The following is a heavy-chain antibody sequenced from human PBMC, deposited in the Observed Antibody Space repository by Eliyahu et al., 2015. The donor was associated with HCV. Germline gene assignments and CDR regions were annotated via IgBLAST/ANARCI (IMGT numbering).Heavy chain of an antibody. CDR1: GXTFSXCW. CDR3: AREAPGWMIVVAQKYYFDY. J-gene: IGHJ4*02. CDR2: IKQDGXEK. D-gene: IGHD3-22*01. V-gene: IGHV3-7*03. Sequence: EVQLVESGGGLVQPGGSLRLSCAASGXTFSXCWMXWVRQAPGRGREWXANIKQDGXEKYYVDSVKGRFTISRDNAKNSLYLQMNSLRAEDTAVYYCAREAPGWMIVVAQKYYFDYWGQGTLVTVSS.